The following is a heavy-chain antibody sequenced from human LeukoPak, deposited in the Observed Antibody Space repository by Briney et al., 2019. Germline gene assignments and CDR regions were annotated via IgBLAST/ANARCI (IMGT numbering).Heavy chain of an antibody. D-gene: IGHD1-26*01. CDR3: ASNSLYSGTYDDY. V-gene: IGHV3-21*01. J-gene: IGHJ4*02. CDR1: GFTFSSYS. CDR2: INSDSSLM. Sequence: NPGGSLRLSCAASGFTFSSYSMNWVRQAPGKGLEWVSSINSDSSLMFYAESVKGRFTISRDNARNSLYLLMNSLRAEDTAVYYCASNSLYSGTYDDYWGQGTLVTVSS.